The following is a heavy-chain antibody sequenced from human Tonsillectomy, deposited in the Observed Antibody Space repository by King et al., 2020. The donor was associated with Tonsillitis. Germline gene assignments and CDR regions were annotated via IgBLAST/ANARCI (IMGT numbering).Heavy chain of an antibody. Sequence: VQLVESGGGLVQPGRSLRLSCAASGFTFDDYAMHWVRHAPGKGLWWVSGISWDSGCIGYADSVKGRFTISRDNAKNSLYLQMNSLRPEDTALYYCTKDRDYALDVWGTGTTVTVSS. CDR3: TKDRDYALDV. CDR1: GFTFDDYA. J-gene: IGHJ6*04. CDR2: ISWDSGCI. V-gene: IGHV3-9*01.